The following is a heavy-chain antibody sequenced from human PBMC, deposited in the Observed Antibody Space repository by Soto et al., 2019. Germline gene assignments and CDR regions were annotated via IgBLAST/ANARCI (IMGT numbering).Heavy chain of an antibody. Sequence: QVLQSGGGLVQPGGSLTLSCAASGFTFGTTDMSWVRQAPGEGLEWVSTIDGSGGITYYADSVKGRFTISRDNSRNTVYLQMNSLRCYDSARYYCVRNSGWFNTWGQGALVTVSS. V-gene: IGHV3-23*01. CDR2: IDGSGGIT. CDR3: VRNSGWFNT. J-gene: IGHJ5*02. CDR1: GFTFGTTD. D-gene: IGHD3-10*01.